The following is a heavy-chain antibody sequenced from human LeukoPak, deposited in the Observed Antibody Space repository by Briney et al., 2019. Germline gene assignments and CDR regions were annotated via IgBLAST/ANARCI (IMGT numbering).Heavy chain of an antibody. CDR3: ARDLNSYYYDSSGYHNDAFDI. CDR2: ISAYNGNT. J-gene: IGHJ3*02. V-gene: IGHV1-18*01. Sequence: ASVTVSCKASGYTFTSYGISWVRQAPGQGLEWMGWISAYNGNTNYAQKLQGRVTMTTDTSTSTAYMELRSLRSDDTAVYYCARDLNSYYYDSSGYHNDAFDIWGQGTMVTVSS. CDR1: GYTFTSYG. D-gene: IGHD3-22*01.